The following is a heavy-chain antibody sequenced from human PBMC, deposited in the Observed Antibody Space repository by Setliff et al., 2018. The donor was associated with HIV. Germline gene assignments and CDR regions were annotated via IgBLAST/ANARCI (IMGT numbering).Heavy chain of an antibody. CDR3: ARLSCSSNSCPFDY. Sequence: LSLTCTVSGGSISGSYYWSWIRQPAGKGLEWIGHIYTSGSTNYNPSLKSRVTISVDTSKNQFSLKVISMTAADTAVYYCARLSCSSNSCPFDYWVQGTLGPVSS. V-gene: IGHV4-61*09. CDR2: IYTSGST. J-gene: IGHJ4*02. D-gene: IGHD2-2*01. CDR1: GGSISGSYY.